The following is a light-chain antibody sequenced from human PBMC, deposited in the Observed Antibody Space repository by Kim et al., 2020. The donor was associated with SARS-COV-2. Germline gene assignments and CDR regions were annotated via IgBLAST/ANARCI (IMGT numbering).Light chain of an antibody. CDR1: NIGIKS. CDR2: YSF. Sequence: SYELTQPPSVSVAPGTTAVISCAENNIGIKSVHWYQQKPGQAPVLVIYYSFDRPSGIPERFSGSNSGNTATLTISRVEAGDEADYYCQVWDGTSNHVVFG. V-gene: IGLV3-21*04. J-gene: IGLJ2*01. CDR3: QVWDGTSNHVV.